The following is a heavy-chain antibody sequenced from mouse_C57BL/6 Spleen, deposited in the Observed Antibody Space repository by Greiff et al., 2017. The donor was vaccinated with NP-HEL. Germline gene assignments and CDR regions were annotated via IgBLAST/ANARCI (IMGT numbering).Heavy chain of an antibody. CDR3: LYDYDGNFDY. V-gene: IGHV5-4*03. CDR2: ISDGGSYT. CDR1: GFTFSSYA. Sequence: EVKLVESGGGLVKPGGSLKLSCAASGFTFSSYAMSWVRQTPEKRLEWVATISDGGSYTYYPDNVKGRFTISRDNAKNNLYLQMSHLKSEDTAMYYCLYDYDGNFDYWGQGTTLTVSS. D-gene: IGHD2-4*01. J-gene: IGHJ2*01.